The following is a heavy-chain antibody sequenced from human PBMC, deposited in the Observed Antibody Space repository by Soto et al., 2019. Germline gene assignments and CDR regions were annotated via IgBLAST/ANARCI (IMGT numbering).Heavy chain of an antibody. CDR1: GGSFSGYY. D-gene: IGHD3-3*01. J-gene: IGHJ4*02. Sequence: SETLSLTCAVYGGSFSGYYWNWIRQPPGKGLEWFGEINHIGSTNYYPSLKSRVTISLDTSKNQFSLRLSSVTAADTAVYYCATAYYNFWSGFSQKYYFDFWGQGTLVTVSS. CDR2: INHIGST. CDR3: ATAYYNFWSGFSQKYYFDF. V-gene: IGHV4-34*01.